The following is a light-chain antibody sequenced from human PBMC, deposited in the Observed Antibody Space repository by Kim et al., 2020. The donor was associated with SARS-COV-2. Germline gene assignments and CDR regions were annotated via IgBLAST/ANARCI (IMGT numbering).Light chain of an antibody. J-gene: IGLJ1*01. V-gene: IGLV1-40*01. CDR1: SSSIGAGYD. Sequence: VTTSCPGSSSSIGAGYDVHWYQQLPGTAPTLLIYGNSNRPSGVPDRFSGSKSGTSASLAITGLQAEDEADYYCQSYDSSLSGSGVFGTGTKVTVL. CDR3: QSYDSSLSGSGV. CDR2: GNS.